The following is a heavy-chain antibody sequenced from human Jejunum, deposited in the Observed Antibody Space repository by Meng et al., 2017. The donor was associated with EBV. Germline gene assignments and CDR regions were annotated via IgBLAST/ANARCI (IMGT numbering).Heavy chain of an antibody. CDR3: TREWGADY. D-gene: IGHD3-16*01. Sequence: QVHLGWSGGGVVQAGRSLRLSCEASGFTFSGHAMQWVRQAPGKGLKWVALISNDGNNKYYADSVKGRFTISRDNSKNTLYLQMNSLRVDDTALYYCTREWGADYWGQGTLVTVSS. CDR2: ISNDGNNK. V-gene: IGHV3-30-3*01. J-gene: IGHJ4*02. CDR1: GFTFSGHA.